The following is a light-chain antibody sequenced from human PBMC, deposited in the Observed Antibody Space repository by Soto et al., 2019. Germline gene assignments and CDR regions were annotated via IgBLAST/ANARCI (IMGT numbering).Light chain of an antibody. CDR3: CSYTGSSNYV. J-gene: IGLJ1*01. CDR1: SSDLRLYNF. Sequence: QSALTQPASVSGSPGQSITISCTATSSDLRLYNFVSWYQQHPGKAPKLVIYKVTNRPSGVSNRFSGSRSGNTASLTISGLQAEDEADYYCCSYTGSSNYVFGTGTKLTVL. CDR2: KVT. V-gene: IGLV2-14*01.